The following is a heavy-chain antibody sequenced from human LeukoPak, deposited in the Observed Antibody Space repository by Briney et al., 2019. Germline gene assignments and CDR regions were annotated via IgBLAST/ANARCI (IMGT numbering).Heavy chain of an antibody. CDR3: AKIIVVLPSTISNPYYFDY. Sequence: GGSLRLSCAASGFTFSSYGMHWVRQAPGKGLEWVAVIWYDGSNKYYADSVKGRFITSRDNSKNTLYLQMSSLRAEDTAVYYCAKIIVVLPSTISNPYYFDYWGQGTLVTVSS. CDR1: GFTFSSYG. V-gene: IGHV3-33*06. J-gene: IGHJ4*02. CDR2: IWYDGSNK. D-gene: IGHD2-2*02.